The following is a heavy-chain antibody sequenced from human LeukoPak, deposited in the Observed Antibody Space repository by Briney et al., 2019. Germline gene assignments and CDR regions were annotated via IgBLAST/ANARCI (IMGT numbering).Heavy chain of an antibody. CDR3: ARGAKIGTIVVVTRSLDY. J-gene: IGHJ4*02. CDR1: GYTLTSYG. D-gene: IGHD3-22*01. Sequence: ASVKVSCKASGYTLTSYGISWVRQAPGQGLEWMGWISAYNGNTNYAQKLQGRVTMTTDTSTSTAYMELRSLRSDDTAVYYCARGAKIGTIVVVTRSLDYWGQGTLVTVSS. CDR2: ISAYNGNT. V-gene: IGHV1-18*01.